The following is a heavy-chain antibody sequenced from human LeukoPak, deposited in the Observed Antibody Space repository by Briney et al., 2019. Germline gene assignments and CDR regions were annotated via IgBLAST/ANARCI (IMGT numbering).Heavy chain of an antibody. CDR1: GYTFTNYG. CDR3: ARELASNIRSFDM. V-gene: IGHV1-18*01. J-gene: IGHJ3*02. D-gene: IGHD2/OR15-2a*01. Sequence: ASVKVSCKASGYTFTNYGISWVRQAPGQGLEWMGWISAYNGNTNYAQKFQGRVTMTTDTSTSTAYMELRSLRSDDTAMYYCARELASNIRSFDMWGQGTMVTVSS. CDR2: ISAYNGNT.